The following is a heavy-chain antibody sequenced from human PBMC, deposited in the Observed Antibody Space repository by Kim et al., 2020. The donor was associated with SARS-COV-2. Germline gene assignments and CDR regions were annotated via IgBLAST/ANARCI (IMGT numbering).Heavy chain of an antibody. Sequence: GGSLRLSCAASGFTFDDYTMHWVRQAPGKGLEWVSLISWDGGSTYYADSVKGRFTISRDNSKNSLYLQMNSLRTEDTALYYCANSHHWGASGWSYYFDYWGQGTLVTVSS. CDR1: GFTFDDYT. V-gene: IGHV3-43*01. J-gene: IGHJ4*02. CDR3: ANSHHWGASGWSYYFDY. CDR2: ISWDGGST. D-gene: IGHD6-19*01.